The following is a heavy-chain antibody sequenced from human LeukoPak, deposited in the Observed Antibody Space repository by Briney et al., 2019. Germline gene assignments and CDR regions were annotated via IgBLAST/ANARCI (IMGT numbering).Heavy chain of an antibody. CDR1: GFTFSSYG. CDR2: IWHDGSNK. D-gene: IGHD4-17*01. V-gene: IGHV3-33*01. J-gene: IGHJ4*02. Sequence: GGSLRLSCAASGFTFSSYGMHWVRQAPGKGLEWVAVIWHDGSNKYYADSVKGRFTISRDNSKNTLYLQMNSLRAEDTAVYYCAREMTTVTTPSHFDYWGQGTLVTVSS. CDR3: AREMTTVTTPSHFDY.